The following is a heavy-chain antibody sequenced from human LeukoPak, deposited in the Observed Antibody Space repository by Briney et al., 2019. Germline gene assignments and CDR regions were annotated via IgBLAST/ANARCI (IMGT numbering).Heavy chain of an antibody. CDR2: ISGSGAST. V-gene: IGHV3-23*01. J-gene: IGHJ4*02. CDR1: GFTFSSYA. D-gene: IGHD1-7*01. Sequence: GGSLRLSCAASGFTFSSYAMHWVRQAPGKGLEWVSSISGSGASTYYADSVKGRFTISRDNSKYTLYLQMNSLRAEDTAVYYCAKHKESWNSCFDYWGQGTLVTVSS. CDR3: AKHKESWNSCFDY.